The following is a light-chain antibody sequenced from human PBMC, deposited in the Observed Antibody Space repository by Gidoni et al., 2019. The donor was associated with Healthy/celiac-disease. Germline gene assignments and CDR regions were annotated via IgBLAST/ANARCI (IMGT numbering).Light chain of an antibody. Sequence: IQMTQSPSTLSASVGDRVTITCRASQSISSWLAWYQQKPGKAPKLLIYKASGLESGVPPRFSGSGSGTEFTLTISSLQPDDFSTYYCQQYNSYSTFTFGPGTKVDIK. V-gene: IGKV1-5*03. J-gene: IGKJ3*01. CDR2: KAS. CDR1: QSISSW. CDR3: QQYNSYSTFT.